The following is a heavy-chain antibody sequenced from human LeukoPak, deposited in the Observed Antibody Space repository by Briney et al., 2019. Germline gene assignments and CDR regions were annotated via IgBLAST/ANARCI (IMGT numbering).Heavy chain of an antibody. Sequence: ASVKVSCKASGYIFTSYGISWVRQAPGQGLEWLGWISAYNGNTNYAQKLQGRVTMTTDTSTSTAYMELRSLRSDDTAVYYCAREEPYDSSGYYSWGQGTLVTVSS. D-gene: IGHD3-22*01. CDR1: GYIFTSYG. J-gene: IGHJ4*02. CDR3: AREEPYDSSGYYS. CDR2: ISAYNGNT. V-gene: IGHV1-18*01.